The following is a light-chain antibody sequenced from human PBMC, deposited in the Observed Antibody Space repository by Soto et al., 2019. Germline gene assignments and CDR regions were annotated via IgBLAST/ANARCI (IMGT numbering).Light chain of an antibody. CDR2: GNN. CDR3: QSYDSVLSWV. J-gene: IGLJ3*02. Sequence: SVLTQPPSVSGAPGQRVTISCTGSSSNIGAGYDVHWYQQLPGTAPKLLIYGNNNRPSGVPDRFSGSKSGTSASLAITGLQAEDEADYYCQSYDSVLSWVFGEGTKLTVL. V-gene: IGLV1-40*01. CDR1: SSNIGAGYD.